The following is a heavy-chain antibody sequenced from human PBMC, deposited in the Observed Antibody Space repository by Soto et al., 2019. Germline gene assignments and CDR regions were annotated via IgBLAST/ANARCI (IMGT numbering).Heavy chain of an antibody. V-gene: IGHV4-39*01. CDR3: GRLEGLATISYYFDY. CDR2: VYYSGST. D-gene: IGHD3-9*01. Sequence: ETLSLTCTVSGGSVSSSSYYGGWVRQPPGKGLEWIGSVYYSGSTYYNPSLESRVTISVDKSKNQFSLKLMSLSAADTAVYYCGRLEGLATISYYFDYWGQGALVTVSS. CDR1: GGSVSSSSYY. J-gene: IGHJ4*02.